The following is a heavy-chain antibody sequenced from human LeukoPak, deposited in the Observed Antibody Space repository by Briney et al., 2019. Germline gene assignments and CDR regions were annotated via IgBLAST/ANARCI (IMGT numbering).Heavy chain of an antibody. V-gene: IGHV3-7*03. CDR1: GLTFTNTYW. CDR3: AQHRYYDFWSGSSIFDY. D-gene: IGHD3-3*01. J-gene: IGHJ4*02. Sequence: GGSLRLSCAVSGLTFTNTYWISWVRQAPGKGLEWLANIKQDGSEKYYVDFVKGRFTISRDNAKNSLDLQMNSLRAEDTAVYYCAQHRYYDFWSGSSIFDYWGQGTLVTVSS. CDR2: IKQDGSEK.